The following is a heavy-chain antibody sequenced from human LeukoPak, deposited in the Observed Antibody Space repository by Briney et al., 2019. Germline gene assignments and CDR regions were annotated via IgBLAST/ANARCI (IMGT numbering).Heavy chain of an antibody. Sequence: PGGSLRLSCAASGFTFSSYSMDWVRQAPGKGLEWVSAITSGGLTFYADSVKGRFTISRDNSINTLYLQMNSLRADDAAVYYCAKPFRDCSSATCYVSFDYWGQGTLVTVSS. D-gene: IGHD2-2*01. CDR1: GFTFSSYS. CDR2: ITSGGLT. CDR3: AKPFRDCSSATCYVSFDY. J-gene: IGHJ4*02. V-gene: IGHV3-23*01.